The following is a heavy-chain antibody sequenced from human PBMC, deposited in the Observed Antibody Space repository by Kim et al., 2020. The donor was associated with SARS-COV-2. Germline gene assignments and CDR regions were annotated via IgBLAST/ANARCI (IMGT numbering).Heavy chain of an antibody. CDR3: ARGLRKVTTSIYYYGLAV. J-gene: IGHJ6*02. CDR2: INYSGST. CDR1: GGSFSGYY. V-gene: IGHV4-34*01. Sequence: SETLSLTCAVYGGSFSGYYWSWIRQPPGKGLEWIGEINYSGSTNYNPFLKSRVTISADTSKTQFSLKLSSVTAADTALYYCARGLRKVTTSIYYYGLAVWGQGTTVTVSS. D-gene: IGHD2-21*02.